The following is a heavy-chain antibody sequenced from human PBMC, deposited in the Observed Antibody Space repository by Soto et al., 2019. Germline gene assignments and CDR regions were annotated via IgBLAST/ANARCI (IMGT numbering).Heavy chain of an antibody. Sequence: QVQLVQSGAEVKKPGSSVKVSCKASGDTFSSYAISWVRQAPGQGREWMEGIIPIFGTANYAPKFQGRVTITADESTATAYMEMSSLRSEDTAGYSCARLGTTYYSSRWGNWFDPWGQGTLVTVSS. CDR3: ARLGTTYYSSRWGNWFDP. D-gene: IGHD6-13*01. CDR2: IIPIFGTA. J-gene: IGHJ5*02. CDR1: GDTFSSYA. V-gene: IGHV1-69*01.